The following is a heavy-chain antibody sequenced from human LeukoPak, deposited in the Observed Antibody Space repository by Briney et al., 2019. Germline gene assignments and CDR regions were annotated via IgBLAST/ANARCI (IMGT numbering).Heavy chain of an antibody. D-gene: IGHD2-21*01. CDR3: ARDSPNEAILWWSIDY. J-gene: IGHJ4*02. V-gene: IGHV3-30*04. Sequence: GGSLILSCAASGFTFSSYAMHWVRQAPGKGLEWVAVISYDGSNKYYADSVKGRFTISRDNSKNTLYLQMNSLRAEDTAVYYCARDSPNEAILWWSIDYWGQGTLVTVSS. CDR2: ISYDGSNK. CDR1: GFTFSSYA.